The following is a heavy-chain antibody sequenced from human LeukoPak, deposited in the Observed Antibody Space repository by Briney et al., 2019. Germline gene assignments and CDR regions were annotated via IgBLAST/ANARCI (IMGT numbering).Heavy chain of an antibody. Sequence: SETLSLTCTVSGYSISSGYYWGWIRQPAGKGLEWIGRIYTSGSTNYNPSLKSRVTISVDTSKNQFSLKLSSVTAADTAVYYCARVRYSYGRTGGYFDYWGQGTLVTVSS. D-gene: IGHD5-18*01. V-gene: IGHV4-61*02. CDR3: ARVRYSYGRTGGYFDY. J-gene: IGHJ4*02. CDR1: GYSISSGYY. CDR2: IYTSGST.